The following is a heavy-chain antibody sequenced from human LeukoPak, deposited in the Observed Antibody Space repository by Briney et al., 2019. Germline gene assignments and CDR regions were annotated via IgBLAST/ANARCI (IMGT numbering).Heavy chain of an antibody. Sequence: SETLSLTCAVYGGSFSGYYWSWIRQPPGKGLEWIGEINHSGSTNYNPSLKSRVTISVDTSKNQFSLKLSSVTAADTAVYYCARDPGYSYGYGDAFDIWGQGTMVTVSS. D-gene: IGHD5-18*01. CDR3: ARDPGYSYGYGDAFDI. J-gene: IGHJ3*02. CDR1: GGSFSGYY. V-gene: IGHV4-34*01. CDR2: INHSGST.